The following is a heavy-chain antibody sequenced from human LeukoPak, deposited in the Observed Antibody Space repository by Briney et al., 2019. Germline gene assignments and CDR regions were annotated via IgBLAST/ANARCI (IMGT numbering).Heavy chain of an antibody. CDR3: ARGAGLLDY. CDR2: ISTRSTPM. CDR1: GFIFDNYE. J-gene: IGHJ4*02. Sequence: PGGSLRLSCAASGFIFDNYEMNWARQAPGKGLEWLSFISTRSTPMYHADSVKGRFTISRDNAKNSLYLQMNSLRDEDTAVYYCARGAGLLDYWGQGALVTVSS. V-gene: IGHV3-48*03.